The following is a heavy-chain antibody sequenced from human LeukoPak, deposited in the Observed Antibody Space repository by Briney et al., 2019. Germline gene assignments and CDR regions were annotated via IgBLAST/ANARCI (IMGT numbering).Heavy chain of an antibody. CDR1: GFTFSSYG. V-gene: IGHV3-30*18. CDR3: AKPRDGYNSWYYFDY. Sequence: GRSLRLSCAASGFTFSSYGMHWVRQAPGKGLEWVAVISYDGSNKYYADSVKGRFTISRDNSKNTLYLQMNSLRAEDTAVYYCAKPRDGYNSWYYFDYWGQGTLVTVSS. D-gene: IGHD5-24*01. CDR2: ISYDGSNK. J-gene: IGHJ4*02.